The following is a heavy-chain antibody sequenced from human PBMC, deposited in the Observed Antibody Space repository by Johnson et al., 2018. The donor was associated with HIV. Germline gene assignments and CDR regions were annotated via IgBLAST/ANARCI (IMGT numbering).Heavy chain of an antibody. CDR2: IYSGGKT. Sequence: VQLVESGGGLVQTGGSLRLSCAASGFTVSSNYMSWVRQAPGKGLEWVSVIYSGGKTYYGDSVRGRCTISRDNDKSSVYMQMNNLRAEDTAFYYCARRDSGSLSFDLWGQGTMVTVSS. D-gene: IGHD1-26*01. CDR1: GFTVSSNY. J-gene: IGHJ3*01. CDR3: ARRDSGSLSFDL. V-gene: IGHV3-53*01.